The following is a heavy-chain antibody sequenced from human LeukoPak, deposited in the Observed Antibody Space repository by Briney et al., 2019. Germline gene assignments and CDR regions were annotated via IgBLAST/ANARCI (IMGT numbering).Heavy chain of an antibody. D-gene: IGHD3-10*01. CDR1: GVSVSSGDYY. CDR3: ARVRIYGSGTYYHDY. CDR2: MYYTGST. V-gene: IGHV4-30-4*01. J-gene: IGHJ4*02. Sequence: PSETLSLTCTVSGVSVSSGDYYWSWIRQPPGKGLEWIGYMYYTGSTYYNPSLKSRVTISIDTSKNQLSLNLSSVTAADTAVYYCARVRIYGSGTYYHDYWGQGTLVTVSS.